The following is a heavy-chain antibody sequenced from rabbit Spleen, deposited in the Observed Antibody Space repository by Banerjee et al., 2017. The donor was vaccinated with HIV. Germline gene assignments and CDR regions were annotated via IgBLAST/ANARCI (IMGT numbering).Heavy chain of an antibody. Sequence: QSLEESGGDLVKPGASLTLTCTASGFDLNDNYVMRWVRQAPGKGLEWIASIYSTNGKIYYATWAKGRFTISKASSAAVTLQMTSLTAADTATYFCARDTSSSFSSYGMDLWGQGPSSPS. CDR1: GFDLNDNYV. CDR2: IYSTNGKI. D-gene: IGHD1-1*01. V-gene: IGHV1S40*01. J-gene: IGHJ6*01. CDR3: ARDTSSSFSSYGMDL.